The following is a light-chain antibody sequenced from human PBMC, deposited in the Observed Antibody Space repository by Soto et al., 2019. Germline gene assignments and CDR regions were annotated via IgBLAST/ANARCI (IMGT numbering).Light chain of an antibody. J-gene: IGKJ1*01. CDR3: QQHDNSPWM. CDR1: QSVSNTY. V-gene: IGKV3-20*01. Sequence: EVGLTQSPGTLSLSPGERATPSCRASQSVSNTYVAWYQHIPGQTPRLLIYGASNRATGIPDRFSGSGSGTDFTLTISRLEPEDFAVYYCQQHDNSPWMFGQGTKVDSK. CDR2: GAS.